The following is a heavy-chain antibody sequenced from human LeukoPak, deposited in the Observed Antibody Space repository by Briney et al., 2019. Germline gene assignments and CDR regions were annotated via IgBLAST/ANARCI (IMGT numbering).Heavy chain of an antibody. CDR3: ARGRDDYNYFDY. CDR1: GGTFSSYA. J-gene: IGHJ4*02. D-gene: IGHD5-24*01. Sequence: SVKVSCKASGGTFSSYAISWVRQAPGQGLEWMGGSIPIFGTANYAQKFQGRVTITADESTSTAYMELSSLRSEDTAVYYCARGRDDYNYFDYWGQGTLVTVSS. CDR2: SIPIFGTA. V-gene: IGHV1-69*13.